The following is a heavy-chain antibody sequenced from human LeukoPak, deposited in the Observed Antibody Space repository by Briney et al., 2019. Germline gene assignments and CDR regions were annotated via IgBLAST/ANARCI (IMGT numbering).Heavy chain of an antibody. Sequence: PSETLSLTCAVSGASISRSNWWNWVRQPPGKGLEWIGEISPSGRTTYNPSLKSRVTMSVDKSKNQFSLKLSSVTAADTAVYYCARFYGDYVRAAFDYWGQGSLVTVSS. CDR2: ISPSGRT. J-gene: IGHJ4*02. V-gene: IGHV4-4*02. CDR3: ARFYGDYVRAAFDY. CDR1: GASISRSNW. D-gene: IGHD4-17*01.